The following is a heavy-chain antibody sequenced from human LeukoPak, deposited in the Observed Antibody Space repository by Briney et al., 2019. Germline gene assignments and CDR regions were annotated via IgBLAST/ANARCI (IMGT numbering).Heavy chain of an antibody. CDR2: INNSGATT. V-gene: IGHV3-23*01. D-gene: IGHD3-10*01. CDR1: EFTFSNYA. Sequence: GSLRLSCTASEFTFSNYAMSWVRQAPGKGLEWVSTINNSGATTYYADSVKGRFTISRDNSKNTLYLQMNSLRAEDTAVYYCAKIWFGLSVYYYYMDVWGKGTTVTVSS. CDR3: AKIWFGLSVYYYYMDV. J-gene: IGHJ6*03.